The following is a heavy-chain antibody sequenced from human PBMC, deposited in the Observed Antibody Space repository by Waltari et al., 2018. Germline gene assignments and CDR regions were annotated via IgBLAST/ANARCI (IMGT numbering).Heavy chain of an antibody. CDR2: INHSGST. Sequence: QVQLQQWGAGLLKPSETLSLTCAVYGGSLSGYYWSWIRQPPGKGLEWIGEINHSGSTNYNPSLKSRVTISVDTSKNQFSLKLSSVTAADTAVYYCARRVRGGGIDYWGQGTLVTVSS. D-gene: IGHD3-10*01. V-gene: IGHV4-34*01. CDR3: ARRVRGGGIDY. J-gene: IGHJ4*02. CDR1: GGSLSGYY.